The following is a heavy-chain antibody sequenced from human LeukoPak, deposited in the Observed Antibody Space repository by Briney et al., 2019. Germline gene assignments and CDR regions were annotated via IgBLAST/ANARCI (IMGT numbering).Heavy chain of an antibody. CDR3: AKDMLSVSYAFDI. CDR1: GFTFSSYG. CDR2: ISWNSGSI. V-gene: IGHV3-9*01. D-gene: IGHD2-8*01. J-gene: IGHJ3*02. Sequence: GGSLRLSCVASGFTFSSYGMHWVRQAPGKGLEWVSGISWNSGSIGYADSVKGRFTISRDNAKNSLYLQMNSLRAEDTALYYCAKDMLSVSYAFDIWGQGTMVTVSS.